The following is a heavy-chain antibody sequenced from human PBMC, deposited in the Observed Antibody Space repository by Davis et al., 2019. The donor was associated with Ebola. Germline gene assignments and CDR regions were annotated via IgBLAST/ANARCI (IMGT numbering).Heavy chain of an antibody. V-gene: IGHV4-59*01. D-gene: IGHD3-3*01. J-gene: IGHJ3*02. CDR2: IYYSGST. Sequence: PSETLSLTCTVSGGSISSYYWSWIRQPPGKGLEWIGYIYYSGSTNYNPSLKSRVTISVDTSKNQFSLKLSSVTAADTAVYYCARVLYYDFWSGYKGAFDIWGQGTMVTVSS. CDR3: ARVLYYDFWSGYKGAFDI. CDR1: GGSISSYY.